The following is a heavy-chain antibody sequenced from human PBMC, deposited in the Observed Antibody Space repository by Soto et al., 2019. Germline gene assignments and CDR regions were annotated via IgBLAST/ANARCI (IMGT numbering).Heavy chain of an antibody. J-gene: IGHJ6*02. D-gene: IGHD5-12*01. V-gene: IGHV1-69*06. Sequence: QVQLVQSGAEVKKPGSSVKVSCKASGGTFSSYAISWVRQAPGQGLEWMGGIIPIFGTANYAQKFQGRVTITADKSTSTAYMELSSLRSEDTAVYYCAREMVGPWWWLRFDHHYYYGMDVWGQGTTVTVSS. CDR3: AREMVGPWWWLRFDHHYYYGMDV. CDR2: IIPIFGTA. CDR1: GGTFSSYA.